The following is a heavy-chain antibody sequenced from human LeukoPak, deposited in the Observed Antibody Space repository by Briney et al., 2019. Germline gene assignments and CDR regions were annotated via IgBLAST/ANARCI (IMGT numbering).Heavy chain of an antibody. CDR1: GFTFSSYW. J-gene: IGHJ4*02. CDR2: INSDESRT. CDR3: AKDRESGSYSPFDY. V-gene: IGHV3-74*01. D-gene: IGHD1-26*01. Sequence: PGGSLRLSWAASGFTFSSYWMHWVRQAPGKGLVWVSRINSDESRTTYADSVKGRFTISRDNAKNTLYLQMNSLRAEDTAVYYCAKDRESGSYSPFDYWGQGTLVTVSS.